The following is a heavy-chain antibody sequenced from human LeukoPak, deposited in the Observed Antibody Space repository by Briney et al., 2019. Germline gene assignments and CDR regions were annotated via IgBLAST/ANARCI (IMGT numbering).Heavy chain of an antibody. CDR2: SSSSGSTI. D-gene: IGHD6-13*01. V-gene: IGHV3-48*03. CDR3: ARVYSSSWYGSDY. CDR1: GFTFSSYE. Sequence: GGSLRLSCAASGFTFSSYEMNWVRQAPGKGLEWVSHSSSSGSTIYYAGSVKGRFTIARDNAKNSVYLQMNSLRAEDTAVYYCARVYSSSWYGSDYWGQGTLVTVSS. J-gene: IGHJ4*02.